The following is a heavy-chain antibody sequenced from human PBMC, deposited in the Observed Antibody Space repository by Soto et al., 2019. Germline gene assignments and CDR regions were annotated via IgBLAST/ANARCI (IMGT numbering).Heavy chain of an antibody. D-gene: IGHD2-2*01. V-gene: IGHV4-34*01. J-gene: IGHJ6*02. CDR1: GGSFSGYY. CDR3: ARGGCSSTSCYYYYYYYGMDV. CDR2: INHSGST. Sequence: QVQLQQWCAGLLKPSETLSLTCAVYGGSFSGYYWSWIRKPPGKGLEWIGEINHSGSTNYNPSLKSRVTISVDTSKNQFSLKLSSVTAADTAVYYCARGGCSSTSCYYYYYYYGMDVWGQGTTVTVSS.